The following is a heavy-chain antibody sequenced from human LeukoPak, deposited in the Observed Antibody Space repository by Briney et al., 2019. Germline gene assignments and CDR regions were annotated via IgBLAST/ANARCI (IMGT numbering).Heavy chain of an antibody. V-gene: IGHV3-66*02. CDR2: LYSGGST. CDR3: ARLYDSSSYGAFDI. J-gene: IGHJ3*02. Sequence: GGSLRLSCAASGFTVSSSYMGWVRQAPGEGLEWVSVLYSGGSTYYPDSVKGRFTISRDNSQNTLYLQMDSLRSEDTAVYYCARLYDSSSYGAFDIWGQGTTVTVSS. D-gene: IGHD3-22*01. CDR1: GFTVSSSY.